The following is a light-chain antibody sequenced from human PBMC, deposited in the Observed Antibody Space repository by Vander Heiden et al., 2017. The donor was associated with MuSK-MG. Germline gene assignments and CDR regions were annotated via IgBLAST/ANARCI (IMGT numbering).Light chain of an antibody. CDR1: QGIRND. J-gene: IGKJ1*01. V-gene: IGKV1-6*01. CDR2: DAS. CDR3: RQDYTYHS. Sequence: AIQMTQSPSSLSASVGDRVTITCRASQGIRNDLGWHQQKPGKAPKLLIFDASRLQSGVPSRFSGSGSGTDFTLTIISLQPEDFATYYWRQDYTYHSFGQGTKVEIK.